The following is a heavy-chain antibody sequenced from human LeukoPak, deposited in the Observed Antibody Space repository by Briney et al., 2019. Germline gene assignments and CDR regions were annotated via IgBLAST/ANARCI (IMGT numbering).Heavy chain of an antibody. J-gene: IGHJ5*02. V-gene: IGHV1-8*01. CDR3: AREAVEYCSGGSCSNWFDP. CDR2: MNPNSGNT. D-gene: IGHD2-15*01. Sequence: ASVKVSCKASGYTFTSYDINWVRQATGQGLEWMGWMNPNSGNTGYAQKFQGRVTMTRNTSISTAYMELSSLRSEDTAVYYCAREAVEYCSGGSCSNWFDPWGQGTLVTVSS. CDR1: GYTFTSYD.